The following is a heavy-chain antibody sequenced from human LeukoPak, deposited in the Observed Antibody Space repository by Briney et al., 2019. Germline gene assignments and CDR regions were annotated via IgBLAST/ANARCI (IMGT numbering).Heavy chain of an antibody. Sequence: GASVKVSCKASGYTFTCYYMHWVRQAPGQGLEWMGWINPNSGGTNYAQKFQGRVTMTRDTSISTAYMELSRLRSDDTAVYYCARVGVEMATIYAFDIWGQGTMVTVSS. CDR1: GYTFTCYY. V-gene: IGHV1-2*02. CDR2: INPNSGGT. CDR3: ARVGVEMATIYAFDI. J-gene: IGHJ3*02. D-gene: IGHD5-24*01.